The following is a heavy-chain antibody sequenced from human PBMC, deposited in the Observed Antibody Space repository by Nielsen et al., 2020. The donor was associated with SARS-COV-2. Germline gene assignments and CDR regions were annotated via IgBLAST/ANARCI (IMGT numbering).Heavy chain of an antibody. CDR1: GFTFSSYA. CDR2: ISGSGGST. D-gene: IGHD1-26*01. J-gene: IGHJ4*02. V-gene: IGHV3-23*01. Sequence: GESLKISCAASGFTFSSYAMSWVRQAPGKGLEWVSAISGSGGSTYYADSVKGRFTISRDNAANSLYMEMVRLRAEDTAVYYCATVGATDYWGQGTLVTVSS. CDR3: ATVGATDY.